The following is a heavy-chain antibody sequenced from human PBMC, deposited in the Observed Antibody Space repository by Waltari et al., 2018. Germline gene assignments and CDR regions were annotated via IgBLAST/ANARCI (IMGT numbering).Heavy chain of an antibody. CDR3: ALSLVTNFDY. D-gene: IGHD2-21*02. Sequence: EVQLVESGGGLVQPGGSLRLSCVASGFIFSSYEMTWVRQAPGKGLEWLSYISSSGSSIYYADSVKGRFTISRDNAKSSLYLQMNSLRAEDTAVYYCALSLVTNFDYWGQGTLVTVSS. CDR1: GFIFSSYE. V-gene: IGHV3-48*03. CDR2: ISSSGSSI. J-gene: IGHJ4*02.